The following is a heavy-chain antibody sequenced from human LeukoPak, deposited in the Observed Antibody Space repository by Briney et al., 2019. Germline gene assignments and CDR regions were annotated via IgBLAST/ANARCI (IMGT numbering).Heavy chain of an antibody. CDR1: GYTFTSYD. CDR3: ARLTIFGVVRYNWFDP. CDR2: MNPNSGNT. Sequence: ASVKVSCKASGYTFTSYDINWVRQATGQGLEWMGWMNPNSGNTGYAQKFQGRVTMTRNTSISTAYMELGSLRSEDTAVYYCARLTIFGVVRYNWFDPWGQGTLVTVSS. J-gene: IGHJ5*02. V-gene: IGHV1-8*01. D-gene: IGHD3-3*01.